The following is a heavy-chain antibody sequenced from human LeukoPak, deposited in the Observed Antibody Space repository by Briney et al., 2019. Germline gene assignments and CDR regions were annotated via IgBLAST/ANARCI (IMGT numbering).Heavy chain of an antibody. Sequence: GGSLRLSCAASGFTVNSNYMSWVRQAPGKGLEWVSLIYTGGSTYYADPVKGRFTISRDNAKNSLYLQMNSLRAEDTAVYYCARDRYDRSGYCFDYWGQGTLVTVSS. CDR3: ARDRYDRSGYCFDY. J-gene: IGHJ4*02. CDR2: IYTGGST. V-gene: IGHV3-66*01. CDR1: GFTVNSNY. D-gene: IGHD3-22*01.